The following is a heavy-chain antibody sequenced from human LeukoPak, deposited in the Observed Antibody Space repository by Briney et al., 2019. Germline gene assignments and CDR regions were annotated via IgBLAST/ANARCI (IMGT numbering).Heavy chain of an antibody. CDR3: ASSIAAAPYYFDY. Sequence: GGSLRLSCAASGFTFSSYAMSWVRQASGKGLEWVSAISGSGGSTYYADSVKGRFTISRDNSKNTLYLQMNSLRAEGTAVYYCASSIAAAPYYFDYWGQGTLVTVSS. CDR2: ISGSGGST. D-gene: IGHD6-13*01. J-gene: IGHJ4*02. CDR1: GFTFSSYA. V-gene: IGHV3-23*01.